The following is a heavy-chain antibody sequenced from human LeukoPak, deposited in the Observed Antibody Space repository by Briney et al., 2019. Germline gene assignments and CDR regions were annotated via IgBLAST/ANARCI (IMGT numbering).Heavy chain of an antibody. CDR1: GGSFSSYY. J-gene: IGHJ4*02. D-gene: IGHD2-8*01. V-gene: IGHV4-34*01. Sequence: SETLSLTCAVYGGSFSSYYWSWIRQPPGKGLEWIGEINHSGSTNYNPSLKSRVTISVDTSKNQSSLKLSSVTAADTAVYYCARGSGYCTNGVCSLYYFDYWGQGTLVTVSS. CDR3: ARGSGYCTNGVCSLYYFDY. CDR2: INHSGST.